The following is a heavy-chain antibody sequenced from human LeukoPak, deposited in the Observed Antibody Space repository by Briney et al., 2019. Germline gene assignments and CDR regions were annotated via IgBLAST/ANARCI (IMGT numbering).Heavy chain of an antibody. CDR1: GGSMSNNW. J-gene: IGHJ4*02. Sequence: SETLSLTCAVSGGSMSNNWWSWVRQPPGKGLEWIGEIFHTGSTNYNPSLKSRVTISVDKSKNQFSLRLTSVTAADTAVYYCASNGWYGLDYWGQGTLVTVSS. V-gene: IGHV4-4*02. CDR3: ASNGWYGLDY. CDR2: IFHTGST. D-gene: IGHD6-19*01.